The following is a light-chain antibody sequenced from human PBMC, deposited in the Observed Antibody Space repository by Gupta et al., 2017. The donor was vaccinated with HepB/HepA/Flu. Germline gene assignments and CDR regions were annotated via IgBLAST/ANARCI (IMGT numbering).Light chain of an antibody. CDR3: MQALQTLT. CDR2: LGS. Sequence: DIVMTQSPLSLPVTPGEPASISCRSSQSLLHSNGYNYLDWYLQKPGQSPQLLIYLGSNRASGVPDRFSGSGSGTDFTLKISRVEAEDVGVHYCMQALQTLTFGPGTKVDIK. CDR1: QSLLHSNGYNY. V-gene: IGKV2-28*01. J-gene: IGKJ3*01.